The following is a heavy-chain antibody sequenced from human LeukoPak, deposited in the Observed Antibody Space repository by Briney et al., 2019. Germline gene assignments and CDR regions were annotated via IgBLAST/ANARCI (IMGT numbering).Heavy chain of an antibody. V-gene: IGHV1-2*02. CDR3: ARGRIAAAGTDDY. D-gene: IGHD6-13*01. CDR1: GYTFSDNY. Sequence: ASVKVSCKASGYTFSDNYIHWVRQAPGQGLEWVGWIKPNTGATHYSKRFQGRVTMTRDTSVSTAYMELTSLRSDDTAVYFCARGRIAAAGTDDYWGQGTLVTVSS. J-gene: IGHJ4*02. CDR2: IKPNTGAT.